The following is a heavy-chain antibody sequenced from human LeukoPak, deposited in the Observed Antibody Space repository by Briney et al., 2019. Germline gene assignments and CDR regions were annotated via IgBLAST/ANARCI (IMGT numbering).Heavy chain of an antibody. D-gene: IGHD3-22*01. CDR2: IYSGGST. Sequence: GGSLRLSCAASGFTVSSNYMSWVRQAPGRGLEWVSVIYSGGSTYYADSVKGRFTISRDNSKNTLYLQMNSLRAEHTAVYYCARDPDYYDSSVDYWGQGTLVTVSS. J-gene: IGHJ4*02. CDR1: GFTVSSNY. CDR3: ARDPDYYDSSVDY. V-gene: IGHV3-53*01.